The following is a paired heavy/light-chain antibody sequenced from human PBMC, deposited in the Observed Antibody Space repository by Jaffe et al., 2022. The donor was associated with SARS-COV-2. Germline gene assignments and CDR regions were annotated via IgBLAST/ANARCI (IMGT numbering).Heavy chain of an antibody. Sequence: QVQLQESGPGLVKPSQTLSLTCTVSGGSISSGSYYWSWIRQPAGKGLEWIGRIYTSGSTDYNPSLKSRATISVDTSKNQFSLKLSSVTAADTAVYYCARAWGYGSGSYSYYNYGMDVWGQGTTVTVS. CDR1: GGSISSGSYY. V-gene: IGHV4-61*02. D-gene: IGHD3-10*01. J-gene: IGHJ6*02. CDR2: IYTSGST. CDR3: ARAWGYGSGSYSYYNYGMDV.
Light chain of an antibody. V-gene: IGLV1-51*02. Sequence: QSVLTQPPSVSAAPGQKVTISCSGSSSNIGNNYVSWYQQLPGTAPKLLIYENNKRPSGIPDRFSGSKSGTSATLGITGLQTGDEADYYCGTWDSSLSAFYIFGTGTKVTVL. CDR3: GTWDSSLSAFYI. CDR2: ENN. CDR1: SSNIGNNY. J-gene: IGLJ1*01.